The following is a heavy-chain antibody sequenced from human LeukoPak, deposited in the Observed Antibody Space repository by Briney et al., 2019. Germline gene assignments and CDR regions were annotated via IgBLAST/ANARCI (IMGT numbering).Heavy chain of an antibody. D-gene: IGHD3-10*01. CDR1: GGSISSGGYS. Sequence: PSQTLSLTCAVSGGSISSGGYSWSWIRQPPGKGLEWIGYIYHSGSTYYNPSLKSRVTISVDRSKNQFSLKLSSVTAADTAVYYCARGSVWFGKEQTRFRRKDYYYGMDVWGQGTTVTVSS. CDR3: ARGSVWFGKEQTRFRRKDYYYGMDV. CDR2: IYHSGST. V-gene: IGHV4-30-2*01. J-gene: IGHJ6*02.